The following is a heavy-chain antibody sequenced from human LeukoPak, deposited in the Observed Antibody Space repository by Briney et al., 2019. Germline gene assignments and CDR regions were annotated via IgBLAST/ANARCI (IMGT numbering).Heavy chain of an antibody. Sequence: GSSVKVSCKASGGSFSSNIIGWVRQAPGQGLEWMGGIVPIFGKTKYAQKFQGRVTITTDESSSTAYMELSSLRSGDTAIYYCARGWGIPAPISWFDPWGQGTLVTVSS. J-gene: IGHJ5*02. CDR2: IVPIFGKT. D-gene: IGHD2-2*01. CDR3: ARGWGIPAPISWFDP. V-gene: IGHV1-69*05. CDR1: GGSFSSNI.